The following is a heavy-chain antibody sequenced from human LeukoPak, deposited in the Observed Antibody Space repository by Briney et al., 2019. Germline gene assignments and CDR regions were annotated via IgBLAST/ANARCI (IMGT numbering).Heavy chain of an antibody. D-gene: IGHD1-1*01. V-gene: IGHV4-39*07. J-gene: IGHJ6*03. CDR2: IYYSGIT. CDR1: GDSISTSNYY. CDR3: ARDTTGTTYLGNYYYYYMDV. Sequence: SETLSLTCTVSGDSISTSNYYWAWIRQPPGKGLEWIGSIYYSGITYYNASLKSRDTSSLDTSKNQLSLKVNSVTAADTAVYYCARDTTGTTYLGNYYYYYMDVWGKGTTVTISS.